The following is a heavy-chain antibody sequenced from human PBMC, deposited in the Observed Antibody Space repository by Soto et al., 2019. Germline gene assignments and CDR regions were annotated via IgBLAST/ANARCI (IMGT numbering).Heavy chain of an antibody. V-gene: IGHV3-21*01. CDR2: ISSSSSYI. CDR1: GFTFSSYS. Sequence: GGSLRLSCAASGFTFSSYSMNWVRQAPGKGLEWVSSISSSSSYIYYADSVKGRFTISRDNAKNSLYLQMNSLRAEDTAVYYCARIPADLGYCSGGSCYFLAFDIWGQGTMVTVSS. D-gene: IGHD2-15*01. J-gene: IGHJ3*02. CDR3: ARIPADLGYCSGGSCYFLAFDI.